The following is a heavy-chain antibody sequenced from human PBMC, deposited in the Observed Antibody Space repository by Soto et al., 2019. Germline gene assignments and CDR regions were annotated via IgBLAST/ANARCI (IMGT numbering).Heavy chain of an antibody. D-gene: IGHD4-17*01. J-gene: IGHJ4*02. CDR3: ARDSPGYGDYVLFVY. V-gene: IGHV6-1*01. CDR2: TYYRSKWYN. CDR1: GDSVASNSVS. Sequence: HTLSLTCTISGDSVASNSVSWNWIRQTPSRGLVWLGRTYYRSKWYNDYTVSVKSRITINPDTSKNQFSLQLNSVTPEDTAVYYCARDSPGYGDYVLFVYWGQGTLVTVSS.